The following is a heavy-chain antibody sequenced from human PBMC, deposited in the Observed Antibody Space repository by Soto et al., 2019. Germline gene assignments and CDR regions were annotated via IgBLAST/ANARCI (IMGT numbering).Heavy chain of an antibody. V-gene: IGHV3-33*06. J-gene: IGHJ6*02. CDR1: GFSFENYG. CDR3: ANLWRGSYNLGQDYNVMDV. D-gene: IGHD5-12*01. Sequence: QVQMVESGGGVVQPGRSLRLSCAASGFSFENYGMHWVRQAPGRGLEWVAIIWYDGSLQYYAAAVKGRFTISRDNSKNPLYLEMNSLRAEYTAVYYCANLWRGSYNLGQDYNVMDVCGQGTTVIVSS. CDR2: IWYDGSLQ.